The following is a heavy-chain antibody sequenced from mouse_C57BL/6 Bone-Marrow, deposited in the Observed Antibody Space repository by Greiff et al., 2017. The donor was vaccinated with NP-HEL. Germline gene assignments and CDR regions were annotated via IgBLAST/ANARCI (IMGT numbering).Heavy chain of an antibody. J-gene: IGHJ2*01. CDR3: ARGLLLHFDY. CDR2: IDPSDSYT. CDR1: GYTFTSYW. V-gene: IGHV1-69*01. D-gene: IGHD1-1*01. Sequence: VQLQQPGAELVMPGASVKLSCKASGYTFTSYWMHWVKQRPGQGLEWIGEIDPSDSYTNYNQKFKGKSTLTVDKSSSTAYMQLSSLTSEDSAVYYCARGLLLHFDYWGQGNTLTVSA.